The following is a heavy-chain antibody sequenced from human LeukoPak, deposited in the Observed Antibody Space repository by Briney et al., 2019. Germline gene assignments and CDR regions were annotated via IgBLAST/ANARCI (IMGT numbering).Heavy chain of an antibody. CDR2: IYSGGST. D-gene: IGHD3-22*01. Sequence: GGSLRLSCAASGFTVSSNYMSWVRQAPGKGLEWVSVIYSGGSTYYADSVKGRFTISRDNSKNTLYLQMNSLRAEDTAVYYCARYLRYYDSSGYYKASDYWGQGTLVTVSS. CDR1: GFTVSSNY. CDR3: ARYLRYYDSSGYYKASDY. V-gene: IGHV3-66*01. J-gene: IGHJ4*02.